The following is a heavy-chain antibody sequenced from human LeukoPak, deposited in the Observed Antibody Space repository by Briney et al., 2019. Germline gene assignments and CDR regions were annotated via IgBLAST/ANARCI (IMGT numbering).Heavy chain of an antibody. CDR3: ARANYYDSSGYYPY. CDR2: ISSSGSTI. V-gene: IGHV3-11*04. J-gene: IGHJ4*02. CDR1: GFTFSDYY. Sequence: PGGSLRLSCAASGFTFSDYYMSWIPQAPGKGLEWVSYISSSGSTIYYADSVKGRFTVSRDKAKNSLYLQMNSLRAEDTAVYYCARANYYDSSGYYPYWGQGTLVTVSS. D-gene: IGHD3-22*01.